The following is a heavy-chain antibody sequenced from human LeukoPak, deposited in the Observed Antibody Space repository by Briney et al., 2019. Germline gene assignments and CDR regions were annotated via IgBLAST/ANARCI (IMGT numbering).Heavy chain of an antibody. V-gene: IGHV5-51*01. D-gene: IGHD3-10*01. CDR3: GLGSYYFDF. CDR1: GYNFPSYW. Sequence: GESLKISWKGSGYNFPSYWIGWVRQMPGKGLEWMGIVYPGDSDTRYSPSFQGQVTISADKSISTAYLQWSSLKASDTAMYYCGLGSYYFDFWGQGTLVTVSS. CDR2: VYPGDSDT. J-gene: IGHJ4*02.